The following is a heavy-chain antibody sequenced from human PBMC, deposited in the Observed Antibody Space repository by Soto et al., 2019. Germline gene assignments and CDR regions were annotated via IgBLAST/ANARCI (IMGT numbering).Heavy chain of an antibody. CDR1: GGSMRNYF. Sequence: SETLSLTCTVSGGSMRNYFWTWIRQPPGRGLEWIGYIHYSGTTSFFPSYNPSLRSRVTISEDTSKNQFSLKLLSVTTADTAVYFCAAGEASSRNLAPYYLDFWGQGTLVTVSS. J-gene: IGHJ4*02. CDR3: AAGEASSRNLAPYYLDF. V-gene: IGHV4-59*01. D-gene: IGHD6-13*01. CDR2: IHYSGTT.